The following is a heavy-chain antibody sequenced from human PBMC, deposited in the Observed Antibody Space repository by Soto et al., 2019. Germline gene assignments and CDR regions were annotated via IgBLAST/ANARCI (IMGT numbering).Heavy chain of an antibody. Sequence: EVQLLESGGGMVQPGGSLRLSCAASGFTFRNFVMSWVRQAPGKGLEWVSAIRATGGQTFYADFVKGRFTFSRDISKNMLYLQINSLRDEDTALYFCAQDRGWGVVSPSHDYWGPGTLVTVSS. CDR2: IRATGGQT. J-gene: IGHJ4*02. CDR3: AQDRGWGVVSPSHDY. CDR1: GFTFRNFV. D-gene: IGHD2-21*01. V-gene: IGHV3-23*01.